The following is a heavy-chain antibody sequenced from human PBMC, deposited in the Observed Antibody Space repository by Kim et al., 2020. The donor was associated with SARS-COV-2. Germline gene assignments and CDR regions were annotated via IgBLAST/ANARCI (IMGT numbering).Heavy chain of an antibody. V-gene: IGHV5-51*01. D-gene: IGHD3-10*01. CDR2: IYPGDSDT. J-gene: IGHJ6*02. CDR3: ASVGSGSYYGDEVDGGMDV. CDR1: GYSFTSYW. Sequence: GESLKISCKGSGYSFTSYWIGWVRQMPGKGLEWMGIIYPGDSDTRYSPSFQGQVTISADKSISTAYLQWSSLKASDTAMYYCASVGSGSYYGDEVDGGMDVWGQGTTVTVSS.